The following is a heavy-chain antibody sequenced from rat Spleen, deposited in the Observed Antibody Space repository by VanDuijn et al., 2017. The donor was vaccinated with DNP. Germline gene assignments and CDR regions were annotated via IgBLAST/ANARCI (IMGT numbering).Heavy chain of an antibody. CDR2: IIYDGGGT. Sequence: EVQLVESGGGLVQPGRSLKLSCAASGFTLSDYNMAWVRQAPKKGLEWVATIIYDGGGTYYRDSVKGRFTISRDNAKSTLYLQMDSLRSEDTATYYCATEDYGYPFDYWGQGVMVTVSS. D-gene: IGHD1-7*01. J-gene: IGHJ2*01. V-gene: IGHV5S10*01. CDR1: GFTLSDYN. CDR3: ATEDYGYPFDY.